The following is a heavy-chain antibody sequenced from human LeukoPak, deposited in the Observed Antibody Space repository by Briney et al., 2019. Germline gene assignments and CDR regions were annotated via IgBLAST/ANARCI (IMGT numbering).Heavy chain of an antibody. V-gene: IGHV4-34*01. CDR3: ARHGWHAWYFDL. Sequence: SETLSLTCVVYGGSFSGYSWSWIRQPPGKGLEWIGEINQRRNTNYNPSLKSRVTISIDTSKNQFSLKLSSVTAADTAVYFCARHGWHAWYFDLWGRGTLVTASS. D-gene: IGHD6-19*01. CDR2: INQRRNT. CDR1: GGSFSGYS. J-gene: IGHJ2*01.